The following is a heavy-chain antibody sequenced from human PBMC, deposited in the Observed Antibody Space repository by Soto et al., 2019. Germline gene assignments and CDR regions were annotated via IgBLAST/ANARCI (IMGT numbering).Heavy chain of an antibody. CDR2: IKQDGSEK. D-gene: IGHD2-2*02. J-gene: IGHJ6*02. CDR3: ARDQLRCSSTSCYMGLDYYYYGMDV. CDR1: GFTFSSYW. Sequence: EVQLVESGGGLVQPGGSLRLSCAASGFTFSSYWMSWVRQAPGKGLEWVANIKQDGSEKYYVDSVKGRFTISRDNAKNSLYLQMNSLRAEDTAVYYCARDQLRCSSTSCYMGLDYYYYGMDVWGQGTTVTVSS. V-gene: IGHV3-7*01.